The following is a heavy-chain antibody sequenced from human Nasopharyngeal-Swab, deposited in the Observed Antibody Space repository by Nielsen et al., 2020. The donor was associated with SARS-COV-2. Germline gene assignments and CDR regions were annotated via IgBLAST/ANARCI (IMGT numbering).Heavy chain of an antibody. V-gene: IGHV1-69*13. CDR3: ARGRTSLHYGGNPELDY. Sequence: SVKVSCKASGGTFSSYAISWARQAPGQGLEWMGGIIPIFGTANYAQKFQGRVTITADESTSTAYMELSSLRSDDTAVYYCARGRTSLHYGGNPELDYWGQGTLVTVSS. CDR1: GGTFSSYA. J-gene: IGHJ4*02. CDR2: IIPIFGTA. D-gene: IGHD4-23*01.